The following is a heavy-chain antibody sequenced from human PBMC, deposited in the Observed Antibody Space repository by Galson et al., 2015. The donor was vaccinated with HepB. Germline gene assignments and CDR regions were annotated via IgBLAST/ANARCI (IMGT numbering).Heavy chain of an antibody. D-gene: IGHD2-15*01. CDR1: GFTFSNYA. V-gene: IGHV3-23*01. J-gene: IGHJ4*02. CDR3: AKANYPGYCSGERSGNCFPLYNFDC. Sequence: SLRLSCAASGFTFSNYALHWVRQGPGKRLEWVAAISGSGATTYYAESVKGRFTISRDNSKNTLHLEMNSLRADDTAVYYCAKANYPGYCSGERSGNCFPLYNFDCWGQGTLSPSPQ. CDR2: ISGSGATT.